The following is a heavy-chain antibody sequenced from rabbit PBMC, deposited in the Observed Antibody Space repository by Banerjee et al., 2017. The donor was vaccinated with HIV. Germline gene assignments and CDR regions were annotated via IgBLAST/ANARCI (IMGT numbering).Heavy chain of an antibody. J-gene: IGHJ4*01. CDR2: IYAGSSGST. CDR3: ARDSYAGSNDNL. CDR1: GFSFSSSYW. Sequence: QEQLEESGGGLVKPEGSLTLTCTASGFSFSSSYWICWVRQAPGKGLEWIACIYAGSSGSTYYASWAKGRFTISKTSSTTVTLQMTSLTAADTATYFCARDSYAGSNDNLWGQGTLVTVS. V-gene: IGHV1S45*01. D-gene: IGHD4-2*01.